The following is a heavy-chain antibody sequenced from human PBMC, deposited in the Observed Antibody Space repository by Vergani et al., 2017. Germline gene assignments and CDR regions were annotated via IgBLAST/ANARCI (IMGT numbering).Heavy chain of an antibody. D-gene: IGHD3-22*01. CDR2: IIPILGIA. Sequence: QVQLVQSGAEVKKPGSSVKVSCKASGGTFSSYTISWVRQAPGQGIEWMGRIIPILGIANYAQKLQGRVTITADKSTSTAYMELSSLRSEDTAVYYCARQSYYYDSSGYYSDYWGQGTLVTVSS. CDR3: ARQSYYYDSSGYYSDY. J-gene: IGHJ4*02. CDR1: GGTFSSYT. V-gene: IGHV1-69*02.